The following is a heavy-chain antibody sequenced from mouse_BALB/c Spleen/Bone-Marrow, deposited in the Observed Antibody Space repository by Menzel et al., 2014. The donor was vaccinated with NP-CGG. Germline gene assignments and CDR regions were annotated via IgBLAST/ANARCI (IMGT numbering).Heavy chain of an antibody. CDR2: IDPANGNT. D-gene: IGHD2-1*01. Sequence: EVQLQESGAELVKPGASVKLSCTASGFNIKDTYMHWVKQRPEQGLERIGRIDPANGNTKYDPKFQGKATITADTSSNTAYLQLSSLTSEDTAVYYCARLGNYGPSYAMDYWGQGTSVTVSS. J-gene: IGHJ4*01. CDR3: ARLGNYGPSYAMDY. CDR1: GFNIKDTY. V-gene: IGHV14-3*02.